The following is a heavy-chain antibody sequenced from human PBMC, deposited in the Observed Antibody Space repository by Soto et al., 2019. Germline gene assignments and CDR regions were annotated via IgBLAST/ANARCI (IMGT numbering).Heavy chain of an antibody. Sequence: SETLSLTCIVSGGSISTRHYYWVWKLPPPGKGLEWIGSIYYSGSTYYNPSLKSRVTISVDTSKNQFSLKLSSVTAADTAVYYSWSDYYDYYYYDLDVWGQGTTVTVSS. CDR2: IYYSGST. CDR1: GGSISTRHYY. V-gene: IGHV4-39*01. CDR3: WSDYYDYYYYDLDV. J-gene: IGHJ6*02. D-gene: IGHD3-22*01.